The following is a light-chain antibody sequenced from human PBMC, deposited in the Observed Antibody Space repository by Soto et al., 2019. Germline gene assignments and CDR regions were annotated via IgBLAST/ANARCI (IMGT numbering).Light chain of an antibody. J-gene: IGLJ1*01. V-gene: IGLV1-44*01. CDR3: ATWDDSLHGYV. CDR1: NSNIGNNK. Sequence: QSVLTQPPSASGTPGQMVTISCSGSNSNIGNNKVNWYQQLPGTAPKLLIYTSNQRPSGVPDRFSGSKSGTSASLAISGLQSEDEDDYYCATWDDSLHGYVFGTGTKLTVL. CDR2: TSN.